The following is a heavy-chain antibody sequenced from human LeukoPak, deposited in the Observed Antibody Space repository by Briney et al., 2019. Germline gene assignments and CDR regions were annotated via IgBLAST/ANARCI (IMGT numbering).Heavy chain of an antibody. J-gene: IGHJ4*02. CDR3: ARHWKGYYYDSSGYLGSDY. CDR1: GYSFTSYW. D-gene: IGHD3-22*01. Sequence: GESLKISCKGSGYSFTSYWIGWVRQMPGKGLEWMGIIYPGDSDTRYSPSFQGQVTISADKSISTAYLQWSSLKASDTAMYYCARHWKGYYYDSSGYLGSDYWGQGTLVTVSS. CDR2: IYPGDSDT. V-gene: IGHV5-51*01.